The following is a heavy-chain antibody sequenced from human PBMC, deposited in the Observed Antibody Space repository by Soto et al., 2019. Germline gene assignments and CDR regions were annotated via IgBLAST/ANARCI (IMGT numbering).Heavy chain of an antibody. CDR2: IIPILGIA. CDR1: GGTFSSYT. J-gene: IGHJ3*02. Sequence: SVKVSFKASGGTFSSYTISWVRQAPGQGLEWMGRIIPILGIANYAQKLQGRVTMTTDTSTSTAYMELRSLRSDDTAVYYCARDGPMDRAFDIWGQGTMVTVSS. CDR3: ARDGPMDRAFDI. V-gene: IGHV1-69*04. D-gene: IGHD3-10*01.